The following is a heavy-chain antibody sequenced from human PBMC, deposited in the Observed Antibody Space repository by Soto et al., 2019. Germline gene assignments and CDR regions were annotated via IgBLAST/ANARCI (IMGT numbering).Heavy chain of an antibody. V-gene: IGHV4-59*04. D-gene: IGHD2-15*01. CDR3: APLSVSLSGPYGIHV. CDR1: GFTFSSYSMN. Sequence: PGGSLRLSCAASGFTFSSYSMNWVRQAPGKGLEWIGSMFYSGLTYYNPSLKSRVTLSVDTSKNQFSVRLNSVTAADTAVYYCAPLSVSLSGPYGIHVWGQGTTVTVSS. CDR2: MFYSGLT. J-gene: IGHJ6*02.